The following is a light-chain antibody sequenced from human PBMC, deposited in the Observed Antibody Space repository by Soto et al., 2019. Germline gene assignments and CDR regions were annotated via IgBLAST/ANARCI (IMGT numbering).Light chain of an antibody. V-gene: IGKV1-8*01. CDR3: QQYYSYPLT. Sequence: AMRMTQSPSSLSASAGDSVTIXXRASQGISSYLAWYQQKPGKAPKLXIYAASTLQSGVPSRFSGSGSGTDFTLTISCLQSEDFATYYCQQYYSYPLTFGGGTKVDIK. CDR2: AAS. J-gene: IGKJ4*01. CDR1: QGISSY.